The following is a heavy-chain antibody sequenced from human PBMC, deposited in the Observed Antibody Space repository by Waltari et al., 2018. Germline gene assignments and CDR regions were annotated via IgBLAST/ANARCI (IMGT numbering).Heavy chain of an antibody. V-gene: IGHV4-38-2*01. CDR2: IYHSGST. CDR1: GYSISSGYY. D-gene: IGHD3-22*01. J-gene: IGHJ4*02. Sequence: QVQLQESGPGLVKPSETLSLTCAVSGYSISSGYYWGWIRQPPGKGLEWIGSIYHSGSTYYNPPLKSRVTISVDTSKNQFSLKLSSVTAADTAVYYCARGVTYYYDSSGYYFDYWGQGTLVTVSS. CDR3: ARGVTYYYDSSGYYFDY.